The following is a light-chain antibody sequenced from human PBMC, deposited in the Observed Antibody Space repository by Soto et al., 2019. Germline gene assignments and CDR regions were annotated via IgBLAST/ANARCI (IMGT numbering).Light chain of an antibody. V-gene: IGKV3-20*01. CDR2: GAS. CDR3: QQYGRSWWT. Sequence: EIVLTQSPGTLSLSPGERATLSCRTSQSVSSSYLAWYQQKPGQAPRLLIYGASSRATGIPDRFSGNGSGTDFTLTISRLEPEDFAVYYCQQYGRSWWTFGQGTKVEIK. CDR1: QSVSSSY. J-gene: IGKJ1*01.